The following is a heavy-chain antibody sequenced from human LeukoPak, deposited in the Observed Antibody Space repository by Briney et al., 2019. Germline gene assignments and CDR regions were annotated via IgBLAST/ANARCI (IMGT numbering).Heavy chain of an antibody. CDR2: VYYSGST. Sequence: SETLSLTCTVSGGSITNYYWSWIRQPPGKGLEWIGYVYYSGSTNYNPSLKSRVTISVDTSKNQFSLKLSSVTAADTAVYYCAATMVRGVHTHFDYWGQGTPVTVSS. CDR3: AATMVRGVHTHFDY. D-gene: IGHD3-10*01. V-gene: IGHV4-59*08. J-gene: IGHJ4*02. CDR1: GGSITNYY.